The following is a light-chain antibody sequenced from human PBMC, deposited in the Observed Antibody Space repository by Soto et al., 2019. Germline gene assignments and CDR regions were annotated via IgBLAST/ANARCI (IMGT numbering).Light chain of an antibody. Sequence: QSALTQPPSASVTPGQRVTISCSGSSSNIGSNYVYWYQQLPGTAPKLLIYRNNQRPSGVPDRFSGSKAGPSASLAISGLRFEDDADYYCATWDDRLRGVVFGGGTTVTVL. J-gene: IGLJ2*01. V-gene: IGLV1-47*01. CDR1: SSNIGSNY. CDR3: ATWDDRLRGVV. CDR2: RNN.